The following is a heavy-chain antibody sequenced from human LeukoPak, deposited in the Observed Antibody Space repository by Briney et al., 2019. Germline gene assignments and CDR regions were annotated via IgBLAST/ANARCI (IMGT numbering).Heavy chain of an antibody. CDR1: GYTFTSYY. V-gene: IGHV1-2*02. Sequence: ASVKVSCKASGYTFTSYYIHWVRQAPGQGLEWMGWINPNTGGTNYAQNFQGRVTMTRDTSISTAYMELSRLKSDDTAVYYCARGPTVTTDYWGQGTLVTVSS. D-gene: IGHD4-17*01. CDR3: ARGPTVTTDY. CDR2: INPNTGGT. J-gene: IGHJ4*02.